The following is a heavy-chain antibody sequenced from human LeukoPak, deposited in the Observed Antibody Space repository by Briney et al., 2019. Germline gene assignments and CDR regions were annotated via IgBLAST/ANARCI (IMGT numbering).Heavy chain of an antibody. D-gene: IGHD3-9*01. CDR1: GYTFIGYY. Sequence: GASVKVSCKASGYTFIGYYIHWVRQATGQGLEWMGWMNPNSGNTGYAQKFQGRVTMTRNTSISTAYMELSSLRSEDTAVYYCARGEPDYDILTGYYYQGLRWFDPWGQGTLVTVSS. CDR2: MNPNSGNT. CDR3: ARGEPDYDILTGYYYQGLRWFDP. V-gene: IGHV1-8*02. J-gene: IGHJ5*02.